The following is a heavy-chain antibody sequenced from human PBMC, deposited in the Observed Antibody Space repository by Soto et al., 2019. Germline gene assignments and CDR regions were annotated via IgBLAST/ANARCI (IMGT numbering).Heavy chain of an antibody. CDR1: GFAFSSYA. J-gene: IGHJ4*02. V-gene: IGHV3-23*01. CDR3: AKVWRDLGGEYYFDS. CDR2: ISGRGGGI. D-gene: IGHD3-10*01. Sequence: EVQLLESGGGLVQPGGSLRLSCAASGFAFSSYAMSWVRQAPGKGLEWVSVISGRGGGIYYADSVKGRFTISRNNSKNPQKLQMSSLGDDDTAVYYGAKVWRDLGGEYYFDSWGQGTVVTVSS.